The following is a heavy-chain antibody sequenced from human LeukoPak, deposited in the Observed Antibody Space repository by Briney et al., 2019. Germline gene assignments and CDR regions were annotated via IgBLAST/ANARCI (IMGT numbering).Heavy chain of an antibody. CDR2: INPNSGGT. CDR1: GYTFTRYY. J-gene: IGHJ3*02. D-gene: IGHD3-10*01. V-gene: IGHV1-2*02. CDR3: ARNIWFGESADAFDI. Sequence: ASVKVSCKASGYTFTRYYMHWVRQAPGQGLEWMGWINPNSGGTNYAQKFQGRGTMTRDKSIRTAYMELSRLTSDDTAVYYCARNIWFGESADAFDIWGQGTMVTVSS.